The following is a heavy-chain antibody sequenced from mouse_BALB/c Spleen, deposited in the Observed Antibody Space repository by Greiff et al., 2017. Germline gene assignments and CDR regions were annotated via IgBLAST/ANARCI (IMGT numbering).Heavy chain of an antibody. CDR2: INPSNGRT. CDR3: ALGYYGSSYGFAY. J-gene: IGHJ3*01. CDR1: GYTFTSYW. D-gene: IGHD1-1*01. V-gene: IGHV1S81*02. Sequence: VKLQQPGAELVKPGASVKLSCKASGYTFTSYWMHWVKQRPGQGLEWIGEINPSNGRTNYNEKFKSKATLTVDKSSSTAYMQLSSLTSEDSAVYYCALGYYGSSYGFAYWGQGTLVTVSA.